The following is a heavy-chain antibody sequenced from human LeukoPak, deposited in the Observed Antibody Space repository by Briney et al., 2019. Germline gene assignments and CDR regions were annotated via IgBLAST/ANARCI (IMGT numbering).Heavy chain of an antibody. CDR3: ARDYYSSSWPSPLYYFDY. CDR2: ISSSSSTI. J-gene: IGHJ4*02. Sequence: PGGSLRLSCAASGFTFSSYSMNWVRQAPGKGLEWVSYISSSSSTIYYADSVKGRFTISRDNAKNSLYLQMNSLRAEDTAVYYCARDYYSSSWPSPLYYFDYWGQGTLVTVSS. V-gene: IGHV3-48*04. D-gene: IGHD6-13*01. CDR1: GFTFSSYS.